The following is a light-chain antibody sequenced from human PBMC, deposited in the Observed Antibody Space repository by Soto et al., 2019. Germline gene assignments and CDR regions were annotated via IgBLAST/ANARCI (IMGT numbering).Light chain of an antibody. V-gene: IGLV2-11*01. J-gene: IGLJ3*02. Sequence: QSALAQPRSVSGSPGQSVTLSCTGTSSDVGGYDFVSWYQQYPGKAPKLITFDVTERTSGVPDRFSGSKSGNSASLTISGLQAEDEADYYCSSYAGSYILGVFGGGTKLTVL. CDR2: DVT. CDR1: SSDVGGYDF. CDR3: SSYAGSYILGV.